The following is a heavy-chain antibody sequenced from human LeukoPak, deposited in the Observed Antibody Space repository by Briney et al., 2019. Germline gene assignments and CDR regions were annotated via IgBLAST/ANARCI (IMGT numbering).Heavy chain of an antibody. CDR2: INHSGST. D-gene: IGHD6-6*01. CDR3: AREARHWRAARPTRLFDY. CDR1: GGSFSGYY. Sequence: SETLSLTCAVYGGSFSGYYWSWIRQPPGKGLEWIGEINHSGSTNYNPSLKSRVTISVDTSKNQFSLKLSSVTAADTAVYYCAREARHWRAARPTRLFDYWGQGTLVTVSS. V-gene: IGHV4-34*01. J-gene: IGHJ4*02.